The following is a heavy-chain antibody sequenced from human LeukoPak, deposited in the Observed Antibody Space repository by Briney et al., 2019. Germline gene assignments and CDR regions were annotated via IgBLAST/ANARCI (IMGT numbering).Heavy chain of an antibody. CDR2: INPNSGGT. D-gene: IGHD6-19*01. Sequence: ASVKVSFKASGYTFTGYYMHWVRQAPGQGLEWMGWINPNSGGTNYAQKFQGRVTMTRDTSISTAYMELSRLRSDDTAVYYCARGHSSGWYPWDYWGQGTLVTVSS. V-gene: IGHV1-2*02. CDR1: GYTFTGYY. J-gene: IGHJ4*02. CDR3: ARGHSSGWYPWDY.